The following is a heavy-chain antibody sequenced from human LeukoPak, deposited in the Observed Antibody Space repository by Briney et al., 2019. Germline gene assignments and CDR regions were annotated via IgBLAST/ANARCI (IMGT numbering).Heavy chain of an antibody. CDR3: ARERDRDYPFDY. CDR1: GGTFSSYA. D-gene: IGHD4-17*01. Sequence: ASVKVSCKASGGTFSSYAISWVGQAPGQGLEWMGRIIPILGIANYAQKFQGRVTITADKSTSTAYMELSSLRSEDTAVYYCARERDRDYPFDYWGQGTLVTVSS. CDR2: IIPILGIA. J-gene: IGHJ4*02. V-gene: IGHV1-69*04.